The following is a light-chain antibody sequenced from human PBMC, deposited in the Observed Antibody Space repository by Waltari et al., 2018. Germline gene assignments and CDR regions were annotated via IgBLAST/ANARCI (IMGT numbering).Light chain of an antibody. CDR3: QKYNSAPWT. CDR2: AAS. V-gene: IGKV1-27*01. Sequence: DIQMTQSPSSLSASVCDRGTITCRASQGISNYLAWYQQKPGKVTKLLIYAASTLQSGVSSRFSGSGSGTDFTLTISSMQHEDVATYYCQKYNSAPWTFGQGTKVEIK. J-gene: IGKJ1*01. CDR1: QGISNY.